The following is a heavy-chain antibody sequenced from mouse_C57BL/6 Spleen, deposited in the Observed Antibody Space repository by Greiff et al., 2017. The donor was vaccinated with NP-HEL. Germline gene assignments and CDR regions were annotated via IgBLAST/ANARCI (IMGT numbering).Heavy chain of an antibody. CDR2: INPNYGTT. CDR3: ALYYGYDPLYAMDY. J-gene: IGHJ4*01. CDR1: GYSFTDYN. V-gene: IGHV1-39*01. D-gene: IGHD2-2*01. Sequence: VQLQQSGPELVKPGASVKISCKASGYSFTDYNMNWVKQSNGKSLEWIGVINPNYGTTSYNQKFKGKATLTVDQSSSTAYMQLNSLTSEDSAVYYCALYYGYDPLYAMDYWGQGTSVTVSS.